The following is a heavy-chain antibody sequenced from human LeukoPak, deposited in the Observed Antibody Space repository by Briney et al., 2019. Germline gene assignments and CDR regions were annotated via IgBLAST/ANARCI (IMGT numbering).Heavy chain of an antibody. V-gene: IGHV1-8*01. CDR1: GYTFTSYD. CDR3: ARAGVTTGDY. J-gene: IGHJ4*02. D-gene: IGHD4-17*01. CDR2: MNPNSGNT. Sequence: GASVKVSFKSSGYTFTSYDINWVRQAPGQGLEWMGWMNPNSGNTGYAQKFQGRVTMTRNTSISTAYMELSSLRSEDTAVYYCARAGVTTGDYWGQGTLVTVSS.